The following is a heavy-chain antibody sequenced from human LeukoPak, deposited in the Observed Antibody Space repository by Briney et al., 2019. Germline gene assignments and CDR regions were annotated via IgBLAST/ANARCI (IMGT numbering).Heavy chain of an antibody. CDR2: ISRSGDRT. V-gene: IGHV3-23*01. CDR1: GFTFSTYA. Sequence: GGSLKLSCAASGFTFSTYAMSWVRQAPGKGLEWVSSISRSGDRTFYADSVKGRFTISRDNSKNTLYLQMSSLRAEDTAIYYCAKARSSAWYDLEYWGQGTLVTVFS. J-gene: IGHJ4*02. D-gene: IGHD6-13*01. CDR3: AKARSSAWYDLEY.